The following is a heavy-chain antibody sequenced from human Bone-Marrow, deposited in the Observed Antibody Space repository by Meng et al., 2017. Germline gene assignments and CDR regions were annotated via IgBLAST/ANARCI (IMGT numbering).Heavy chain of an antibody. V-gene: IGHV1-2*06. CDR1: AYTFTDYY. J-gene: IGHJ4*02. D-gene: IGHD3-10*01. CDR3: ARDGGLLWFGEHDYFDY. Sequence: ASVKVSCKASAYTFTDYYIHWVRQAPGQGLEWMGRINPNSGGTNYAQKFQGRVTMTRDTSISTAYMELSRLSSADTAVYYCARDGGLLWFGEHDYFDYWGQGTLVTVSS. CDR2: INPNSGGT.